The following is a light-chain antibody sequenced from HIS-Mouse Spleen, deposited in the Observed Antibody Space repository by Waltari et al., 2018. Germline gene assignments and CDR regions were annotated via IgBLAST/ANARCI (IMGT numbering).Light chain of an antibody. J-gene: IGKJ1*01. CDR2: AAS. V-gene: IGKV1-39*01. CDR1: QSISSY. CDR3: MQALQTT. Sequence: DIQMTQSPSSLSASVGDRVTITCRASQSISSYLNWYQQKPGKAPKLLIYAASSLQSGVPSRFSGSGSGTDFTLKISRVEAEDVGVYYCMQALQTTFGQGTKVEIK.